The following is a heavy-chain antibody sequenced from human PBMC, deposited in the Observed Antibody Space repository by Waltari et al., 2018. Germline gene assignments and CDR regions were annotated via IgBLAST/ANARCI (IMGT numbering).Heavy chain of an antibody. CDR2: IYSGGST. V-gene: IGHV3-53*01. CDR1: GFTVSSNY. Sequence: EVLLVESGGGLIQPGGSLRLSCAASGFTVSSNYMSWVRQAPGKGLEWVSVIYSGGSTYYADSVKGRFTISRDNSKNTLYLQMNSLRAEDTAVYYCARSDYVLYYGMDVWGQGTTVTVSS. CDR3: ARSDYVLYYGMDV. J-gene: IGHJ6*02. D-gene: IGHD3-16*01.